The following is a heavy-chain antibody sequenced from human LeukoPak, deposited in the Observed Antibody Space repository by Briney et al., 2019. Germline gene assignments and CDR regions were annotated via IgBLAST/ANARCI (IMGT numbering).Heavy chain of an antibody. CDR1: GGSIGSYY. Sequence: SETLSLTCTVSGGSIGSYYWSWIRQPPGKGLEWIGYIYYSGSTNYNPSLKSRVTISVDTPKNQFSLKLSSVTAADTAVYYCARNPGYSDYWSGPNWFDPWGQGTLVTVSS. CDR3: ARNPGYSDYWSGPNWFDP. J-gene: IGHJ5*02. CDR2: IYYSGST. V-gene: IGHV4-59*01. D-gene: IGHD3-3*01.